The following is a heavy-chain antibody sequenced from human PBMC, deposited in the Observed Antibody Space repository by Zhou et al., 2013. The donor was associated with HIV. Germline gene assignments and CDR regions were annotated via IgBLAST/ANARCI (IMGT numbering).Heavy chain of an antibody. Sequence: QVQLVQSGAEVKKPGSSVKVSCKASGGTFSSYAISWVRQAPGQGLEWMGRIIPILGIANYAQKFQGRVTITADKSTSTAYMELSSLRSEDTAVYYCASERPREARYYFDYWGQGTLVTVSS. CDR3: ASERPREARYYFDY. CDR2: IIPILGIA. CDR1: GGTFSSYA. V-gene: IGHV1-69*04. J-gene: IGHJ4*02.